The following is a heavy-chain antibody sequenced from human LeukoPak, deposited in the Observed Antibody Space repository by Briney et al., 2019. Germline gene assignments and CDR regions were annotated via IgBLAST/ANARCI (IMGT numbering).Heavy chain of an antibody. Sequence: GGSLRLSCAVYGFTFSSYSMNWVRPAPGKGLEWVSSISSSSNYIYYADSVKGRFTISRDNAKNSLYLQMNSLRAEDTAVYYCARGGRYYYDSSGYYFYWGQGTLVTVSS. J-gene: IGHJ4*02. CDR2: ISSSSNYI. CDR3: ARGGRYYYDSSGYYFY. D-gene: IGHD3-22*01. V-gene: IGHV3-21*01. CDR1: GFTFSSYS.